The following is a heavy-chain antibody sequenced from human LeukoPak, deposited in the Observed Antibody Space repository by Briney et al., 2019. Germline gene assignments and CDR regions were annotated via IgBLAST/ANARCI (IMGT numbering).Heavy chain of an antibody. CDR3: ARDAGTAWGYYYYFYGMDV. CDR1: GGSFSGYY. Sequence: PSETLSLTCAVYGGSFSGYYMSWIRLAPGKGLEWVSYISSSGGTIYYADSVKGRFTISRDNAKNSLYLQMNSLRAEDTAVYYCARDAGTAWGYYYYFYGMDVWGQGTTVTVS. J-gene: IGHJ6*02. D-gene: IGHD1-7*01. CDR2: ISSSGGTI. V-gene: IGHV3-11*01.